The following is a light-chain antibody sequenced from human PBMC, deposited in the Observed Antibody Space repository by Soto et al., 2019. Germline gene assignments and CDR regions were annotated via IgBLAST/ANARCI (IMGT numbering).Light chain of an antibody. V-gene: IGLV1-40*01. J-gene: IGLJ3*02. Sequence: QPVLTQPPSVSGAPGQRVTISCSGSSSNIGAGYDEHWYQQLPGTAPKLLISANNIRPSGVPDRFSGSKSGTSASLAITGLQAEDEADYYCQSYDSSLSGSGVFGGGTKLTVL. CDR1: SSNIGAGYD. CDR2: ANN. CDR3: QSYDSSLSGSGV.